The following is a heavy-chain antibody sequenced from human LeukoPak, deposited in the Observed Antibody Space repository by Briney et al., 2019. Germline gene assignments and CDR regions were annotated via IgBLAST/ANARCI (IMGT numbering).Heavy chain of an antibody. CDR2: ISSSSSYI. V-gene: IGHV3-21*01. Sequence: GGSLRLSCAVSGFTLSSNWMHWVRQVPGKGLEWVSSISSSSSYIYYADSVKGRFTISRDNAKNSLYLQMNSLRAEDTAVYYCARLYYDILTGPDYGMDVWGQGTTVTVSS. CDR3: ARLYYDILTGPDYGMDV. CDR1: GFTLSSNW. J-gene: IGHJ6*02. D-gene: IGHD3-9*01.